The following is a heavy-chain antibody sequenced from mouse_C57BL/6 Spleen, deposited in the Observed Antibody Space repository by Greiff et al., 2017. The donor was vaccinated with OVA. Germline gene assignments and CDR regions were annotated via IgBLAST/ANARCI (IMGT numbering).Heavy chain of an antibody. D-gene: IGHD4-1*01. CDR1: GFTFSSYG. CDR2: ISSGGSYT. Sequence: EVQRVESGGDLVKPGGSLKLSCAASGFTFSSYGMSWVRQTPDKRLEWVATISSGGSYTYYPDSVKGRFTISRDNAKNTLYLQMSSLKSEDTAMYYCARSGTQYFDVWGTGTTVTVSS. CDR3: ARSGTQYFDV. V-gene: IGHV5-6*01. J-gene: IGHJ1*03.